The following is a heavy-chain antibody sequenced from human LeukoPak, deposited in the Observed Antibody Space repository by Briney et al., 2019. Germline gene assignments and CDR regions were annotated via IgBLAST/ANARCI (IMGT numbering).Heavy chain of an antibody. V-gene: IGHV3-74*01. CDR2: INTDGSSA. Sequence: GGSLRLSCAASGFTFSSYWMHWVRQAPGKGLVWVSRINTDGSSASYADSVKGRFTISRDNAKNTLYLQMNSLRAEGTAVYYCAKDFTIFGVVPDAFDIWGQGTMVTVSS. D-gene: IGHD3-3*01. CDR3: AKDFTIFGVVPDAFDI. CDR1: GFTFSSYW. J-gene: IGHJ3*02.